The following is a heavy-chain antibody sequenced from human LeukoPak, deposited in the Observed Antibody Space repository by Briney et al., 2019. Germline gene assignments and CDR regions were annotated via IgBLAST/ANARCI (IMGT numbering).Heavy chain of an antibody. V-gene: IGHV4-59*01. CDR3: ARGVLEWSIPFDY. Sequence: PSETLSLTCTVSGGSISSYYWSWIRQPPGKGLEWIGYIYFSGNTNYNPSLKSRVTISVDTSKNQFSLKLSSVTAADTAVYYCARGVLEWSIPFDYWGQGTLVTVSS. J-gene: IGHJ4*02. D-gene: IGHD3-3*01. CDR2: IYFSGNT. CDR1: GGSISSYY.